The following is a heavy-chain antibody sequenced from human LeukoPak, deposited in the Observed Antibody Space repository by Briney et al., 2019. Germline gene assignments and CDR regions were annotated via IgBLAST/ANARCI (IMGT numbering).Heavy chain of an antibody. CDR3: AARYYYESSGYYPDALDI. CDR1: GFTFTSSA. V-gene: IGHV1-58*02. J-gene: IGHJ3*02. CDR2: IVVGSGDT. D-gene: IGHD3-22*01. Sequence: SVKVSFKASGFTFTSSAMQWVRQARGQRLEWIGWIVVGSGDTNYAQKFQERVSITRDMSTSTAYMELSSLRSEDTAVYYCAARYYYESSGYYPDALDIWGQGTMVTVSS.